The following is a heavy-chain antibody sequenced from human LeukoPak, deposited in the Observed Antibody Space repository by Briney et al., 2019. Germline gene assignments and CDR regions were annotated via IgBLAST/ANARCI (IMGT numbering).Heavy chain of an antibody. J-gene: IGHJ2*01. CDR1: GGSFSSYS. D-gene: IGHD3-10*01. Sequence: KASETLSLTRALYGGSFSSYSWSWTWIRQTPEKGLEWIGEIIEKGNANYNPSLKSRVTIDLDTSKNQFSLKLTSMTAADTAMYYCARGYYPPRWYFDLWGRGTLVTVSS. CDR3: ARGYYPPRWYFDL. V-gene: IGHV4-34*01. CDR2: IIEKGNA.